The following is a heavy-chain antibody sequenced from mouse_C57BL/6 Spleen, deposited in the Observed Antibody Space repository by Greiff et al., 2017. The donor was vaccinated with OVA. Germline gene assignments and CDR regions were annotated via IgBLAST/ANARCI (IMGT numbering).Heavy chain of an antibody. CDR3: ARRGSDYAMDY. D-gene: IGHD1-1*01. J-gene: IGHJ4*01. CDR2: IYPGSGST. V-gene: IGHV1-55*01. CDR1: GYTFTSYW. Sequence: LVESGAELVKPGASVKMSCKASGYTFTSYWITWVKQRPGQGLEWIGDIYPGSGSTNYNEKFKSKATLTVDTSSSTAYMQLSSLTSEDSAVYYCARRGSDYAMDYWGQGTSVTVSS.